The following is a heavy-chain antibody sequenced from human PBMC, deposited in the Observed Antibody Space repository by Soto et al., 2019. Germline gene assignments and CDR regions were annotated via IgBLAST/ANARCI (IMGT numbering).Heavy chain of an antibody. CDR2: TSYDGSNN. D-gene: IGHD3-16*01. CDR3: ARWGTTGGIDG. V-gene: IGHV3-33*05. Sequence: QVQLVDSGGGVVQPGTSLRLSCVGSGFTFRSYVIHWVRQAPGKGLEWVALTSYDGSNNFYSDSVKSRFTISRHNYINTVGLKMYSHRYEDTALYFCARWGTTGGIDGGGQGALVFVAS. J-gene: IGHJ4*02. CDR1: GFTFRSYV.